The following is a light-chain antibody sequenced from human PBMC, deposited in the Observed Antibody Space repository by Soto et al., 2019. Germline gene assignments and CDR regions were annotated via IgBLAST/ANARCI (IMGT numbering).Light chain of an antibody. CDR2: AAS. J-gene: IGKJ1*01. V-gene: IGKV1-39*01. CDR1: QSISSY. CDR3: QQSYSTPRT. Sequence: DIHMTQSPSSLSASVGDRVSITCRASQSISSYLNWYQQKPGKAPKLLIYAASSLQSGVPSRFSGSGPGTDFTLTISSLQPEDFATYYCQQSYSTPRTFGQGTKVDIK.